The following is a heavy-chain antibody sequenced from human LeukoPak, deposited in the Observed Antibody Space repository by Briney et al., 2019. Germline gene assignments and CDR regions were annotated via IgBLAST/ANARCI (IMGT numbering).Heavy chain of an antibody. Sequence: GGSLRLSCAASGFTFSSYAMSWVRQAPGKGLEWVSYISSSGSTRYYVDAVKGRFTISRDNAKNSLYLQMNSLRAEDTAVYYCARSGAPQQNSFDYWGQGSLVTASS. J-gene: IGHJ4*02. V-gene: IGHV3-48*03. D-gene: IGHD7-27*01. CDR3: ARSGAPQQNSFDY. CDR2: ISSSGSTR. CDR1: GFTFSSYA.